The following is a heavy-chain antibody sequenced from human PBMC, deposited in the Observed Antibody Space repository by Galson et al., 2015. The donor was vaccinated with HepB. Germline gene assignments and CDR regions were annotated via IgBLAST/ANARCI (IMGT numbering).Heavy chain of an antibody. CDR1: GFTLSSYA. V-gene: IGHV3-30*04. CDR2: ISYDGSNK. J-gene: IGHJ3*02. Sequence: SLRLSCAASGFTLSSYAMHWVRQAPGKGLEWVAVISYDGSNKYYADSVKGRFTISRDNSKNTLYLQMNSLRAEDTAVYYCARAVAVIRGAFDIWGQGTMVTVSS. CDR3: ARAVAVIRGAFDI. D-gene: IGHD6-19*01.